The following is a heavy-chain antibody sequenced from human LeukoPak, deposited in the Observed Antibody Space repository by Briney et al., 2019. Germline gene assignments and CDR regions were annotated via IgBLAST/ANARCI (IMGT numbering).Heavy chain of an antibody. CDR2: IYSGGST. Sequence: PGGSLRLSCAASGFTVSSNYMSWVRQAPGKGLEWVSVIYSGGSTYYAVSVKGRFTISRDNSKNTLYLQMNSLRAEDTAVYYCASLISWASSDYWGQGTLVTVSS. V-gene: IGHV3-66*02. CDR3: ASLISWASSDY. CDR1: GFTVSSNY. D-gene: IGHD1-26*01. J-gene: IGHJ4*02.